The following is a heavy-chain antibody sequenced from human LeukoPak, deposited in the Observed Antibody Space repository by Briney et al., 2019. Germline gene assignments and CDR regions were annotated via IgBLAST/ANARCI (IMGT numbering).Heavy chain of an antibody. CDR3: ARGMFRGLWLQGPFDY. CDR2: INHSGST. D-gene: IGHD5-18*01. J-gene: IGHJ4*02. CDR1: GGSFSGYY. V-gene: IGHV4-34*01. Sequence: SETLSLTCAVYGGSFSGYYWSWIRQPPGKGLEWIREINHSGSTNYNPSLKSRVTISVDTSKNQFSLKLSSVTAADTAVYYCARGMFRGLWLQGPFDYWGQGTLVTVSS.